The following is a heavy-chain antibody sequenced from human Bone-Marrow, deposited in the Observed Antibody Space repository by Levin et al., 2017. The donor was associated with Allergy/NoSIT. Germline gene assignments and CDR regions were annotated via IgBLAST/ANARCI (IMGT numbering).Heavy chain of an antibody. CDR1: GFTFNNYG. Sequence: TGGSLRLSCAASGFTFNNYGMVWVRQAPGKGLEWLTLISFNGGIEYYADSVKGRFTVSRDSSKNTLYLQMNSLRAEDTAVYYCAKEKGLEGHTFHRLLDSWGQGTLVTVSS. D-gene: IGHD2/OR15-2a*01. V-gene: IGHV3-30*18. CDR3: AKEKGLEGHTFHRLLDS. CDR2: ISFNGGIE. J-gene: IGHJ4*02.